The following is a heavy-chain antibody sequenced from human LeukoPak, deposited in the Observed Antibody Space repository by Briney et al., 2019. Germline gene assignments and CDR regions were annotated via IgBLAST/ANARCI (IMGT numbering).Heavy chain of an antibody. CDR2: INPSGGST. D-gene: IGHD6-19*01. Sequence: ASVKVSCEASGYTFTSYYMHWVRQAPGQGLEWMGIINPSGGSTSYAQKFQGRVTMTRDTSTSTVYMELSSLRSEDTAVYYCARDRVRGIAVAGTKWFDPWGQRTLVTVSS. CDR3: ARDRVRGIAVAGTKWFDP. CDR1: GYTFTSYY. V-gene: IGHV1-46*01. J-gene: IGHJ5*02.